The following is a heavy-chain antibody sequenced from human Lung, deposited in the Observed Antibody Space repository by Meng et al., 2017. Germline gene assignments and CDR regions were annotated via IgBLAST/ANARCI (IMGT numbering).Heavy chain of an antibody. V-gene: IGHV6-1*01. CDR1: GYSVSSHSAA. Sequence: VHLQQSGPGLVKPSQTLPLPCAISGYSVSSHSAAWNWIRQSPSRGLEWLGRTYYRSKWYNGYAVSVRSRITINPDTSKNQFSLQLNSVTPEDTAVYYCAGSQQWLDSWGQGTLVTVSS. CDR3: AGSQQWLDS. D-gene: IGHD6-19*01. CDR2: TYYRSKWYN. J-gene: IGHJ4*02.